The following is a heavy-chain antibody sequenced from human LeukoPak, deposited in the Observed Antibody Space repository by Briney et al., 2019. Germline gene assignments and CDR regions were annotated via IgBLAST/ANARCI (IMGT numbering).Heavy chain of an antibody. J-gene: IGHJ5*02. CDR3: AKDHDSSGYYYQNWFDP. D-gene: IGHD3-22*01. CDR1: GFTFSSYA. Sequence: GGSLRLSCAASGFTFSSYAMSWVRQAPGKGLEWVSAISGSGGSTYYADSVKGRFTISRDNSKNTLHLQMNSLRAEDTAVYYCAKDHDSSGYYYQNWFDPWGQGTLVTVSS. V-gene: IGHV3-23*01. CDR2: ISGSGGST.